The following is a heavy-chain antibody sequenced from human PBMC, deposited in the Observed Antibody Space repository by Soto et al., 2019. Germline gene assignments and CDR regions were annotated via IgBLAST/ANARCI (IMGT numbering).Heavy chain of an antibody. CDR2: IYSGGST. Sequence: EEQLVESGGDLVQPGGSLRLSCAASGFTVSNHYMSWVRQAPGKGLEWVSLIYSGGSTYYADSVKGRFTISRDSSKNTLYLQMNSLRAEDTAMYYCAAYSHKGYWGQGTLVTVSS. V-gene: IGHV3-66*01. D-gene: IGHD3-16*01. J-gene: IGHJ4*02. CDR3: AAYSHKGY. CDR1: GFTVSNHY.